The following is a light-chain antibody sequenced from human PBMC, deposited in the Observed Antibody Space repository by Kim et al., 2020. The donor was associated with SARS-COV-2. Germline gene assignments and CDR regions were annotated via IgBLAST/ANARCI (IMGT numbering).Light chain of an antibody. CDR3: SSYTSSSTV. CDR1: SSDVVGYNY. Sequence: PGQSMTISCTGTSSDVVGYNYVSWYQQNPGKAPKLMIYDVSNRPSGVSNRFSGSKSGNTASLTISGLQAEDEADYYCSSYTSSSTVFGTGTKVTVL. CDR2: DVS. V-gene: IGLV2-14*03. J-gene: IGLJ1*01.